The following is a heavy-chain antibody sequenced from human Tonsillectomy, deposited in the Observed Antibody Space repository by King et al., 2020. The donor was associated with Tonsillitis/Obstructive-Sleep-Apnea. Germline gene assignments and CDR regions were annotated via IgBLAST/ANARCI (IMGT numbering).Heavy chain of an antibody. D-gene: IGHD2-15*01. V-gene: IGHV1-18*01. CDR1: GYTFTSYG. CDR3: ARDYCSGGRCYSEWLDP. CDR2: ISAYIGET. J-gene: IGHJ5*02. Sequence: QLVQSGAEVKKPGASVKVSCKASGYTFTSYGITWVRQAPGLGLEWMGWISAYIGETKYGQKFQGRVAMTTDTSTSTAYMELRSLRSDDTAVYYCARDYCSGGRCYSEWLDPWGQGTLVTVSS.